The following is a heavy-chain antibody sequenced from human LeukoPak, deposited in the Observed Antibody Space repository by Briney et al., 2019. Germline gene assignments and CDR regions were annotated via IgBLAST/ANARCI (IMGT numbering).Heavy chain of an antibody. CDR1: GGSISSGGYY. Sequence: SETLSLTCTVSGGSISSGGYYWSWIRQHPGKGLEWIGYIYYSGSTYYNPSLKSRVTISVDTSKNQFSLKLSSVTAADTAVYYCARASRITMVRGASNWFDPWGQGTLVTVSS. V-gene: IGHV4-31*03. J-gene: IGHJ5*02. D-gene: IGHD3-10*01. CDR3: ARASRITMVRGASNWFDP. CDR2: IYYSGST.